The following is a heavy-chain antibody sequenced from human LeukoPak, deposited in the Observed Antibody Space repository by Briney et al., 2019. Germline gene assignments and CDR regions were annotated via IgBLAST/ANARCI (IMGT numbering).Heavy chain of an antibody. CDR1: GGTFSSYT. D-gene: IGHD6-6*01. CDR2: IIPILGIA. CDR3: ASAIIAARPDYFDY. V-gene: IGHV1-69*02. Sequence: SVKVPCKASGGTFSSYTISWVRQAPGQGLEWMGRIIPILGIANYAQKFQGRVTITADKSTSTAYMELSSLRSEDTAVYYCASAIIAARPDYFDYWGQGTLVTVSS. J-gene: IGHJ4*02.